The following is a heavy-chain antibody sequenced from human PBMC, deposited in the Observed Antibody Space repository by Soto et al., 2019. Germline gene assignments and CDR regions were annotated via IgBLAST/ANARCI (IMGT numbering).Heavy chain of an antibody. D-gene: IGHD2-2*01. CDR1: GGSFSGYY. V-gene: IGHV4-34*01. Sequence: SETLSLTCVVHGGSFSGYYWSWIRQPPGKGLEWIGEINHSGSTNYNPSLKSRVTISVDTSKNQFSLKLSSVTAADTAVYYCARGQRYCSSTRCSYYYYYYMYFWGKG. J-gene: IGHJ6*03. CDR3: ARGQRYCSSTRCSYYYYYYMYF. CDR2: INHSGST.